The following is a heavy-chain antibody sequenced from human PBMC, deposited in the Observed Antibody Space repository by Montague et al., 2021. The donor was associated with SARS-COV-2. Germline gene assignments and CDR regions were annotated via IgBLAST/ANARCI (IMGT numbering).Heavy chain of an antibody. V-gene: IGHV4-4*07. CDR1: GDSITYFY. Sequence: SETLSLTCTVSGDSITYFYWNWIRQPAGNGLEWIGRITAGGGANYNPSLKSRVTMSMDTSKRQLSLTLNSVTAEDTAVYYCARGVVDAPPLVDYWGRGTLVTVSS. J-gene: IGHJ4*02. D-gene: IGHD2-15*01. CDR3: ARGVVDAPPLVDY. CDR2: ITAGGGA.